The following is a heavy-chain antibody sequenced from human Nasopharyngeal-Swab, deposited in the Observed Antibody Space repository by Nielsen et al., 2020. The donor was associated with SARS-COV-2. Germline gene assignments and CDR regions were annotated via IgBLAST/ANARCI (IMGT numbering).Heavy chain of an antibody. CDR1: GFTFSNYD. V-gene: IGHV3-13*01. CDR3: ARGTSTSPGVDS. CDR2: INSAGVT. J-gene: IGHJ4*02. Sequence: GESLKISCAASGFTFSNYDMHWVRQATGKGLEWLSGINSAGVTYSPDSVKGRFTISRENAKNSLYLQMNSLIAEDTAVYFCARGTSTSPGVDSWGQGTLVTVSS. D-gene: IGHD7-27*01.